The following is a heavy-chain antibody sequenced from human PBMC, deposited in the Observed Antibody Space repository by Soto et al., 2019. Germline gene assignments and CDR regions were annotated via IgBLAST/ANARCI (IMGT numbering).Heavy chain of an antibody. CDR1: GGSISSGGYS. CDR2: IYHSGST. CDR3: AREARCSGGSCRHAFDI. Sequence: SETLSLTCAVSGGSISSGGYSWSWIRQPPGKGLEWIGYIYHSGSTYYNPSLKSRVTISVDRSKNQFSLKLSSVTAADTAVYYCAREARCSGGSCRHAFDIWGQGXMVTV. J-gene: IGHJ3*02. D-gene: IGHD2-15*01. V-gene: IGHV4-30-2*01.